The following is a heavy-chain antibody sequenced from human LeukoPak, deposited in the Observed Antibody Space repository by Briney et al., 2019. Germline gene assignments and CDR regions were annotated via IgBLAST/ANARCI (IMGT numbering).Heavy chain of an antibody. CDR2: INHSGST. Sequence: PSETLSLTCAVYGESFSGYYWSWIRQPPGKGLEWIGEINHSGSTNYNPSLKSRVTISVDTSKNQFSLKLSSVTAADTAVYYCARSNLGYCSSTSCPDRNFDYWGQGTLVTVSS. D-gene: IGHD2-2*01. V-gene: IGHV4-34*01. CDR1: GESFSGYY. CDR3: ARSNLGYCSSTSCPDRNFDY. J-gene: IGHJ4*02.